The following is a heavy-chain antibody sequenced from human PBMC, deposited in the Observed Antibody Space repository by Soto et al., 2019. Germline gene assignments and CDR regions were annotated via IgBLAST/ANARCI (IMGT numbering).Heavy chain of an antibody. Sequence: SETLSLTCAVYGGSFSGYYWSWIRQPPGKGLEWIGEINHSGSTNYNPSLKSRVTISVDTSKNQFSLKLSSVTAADMAVYYCARGPGDCSGGSCYSRYYYYYMDVWGKGTTVTVS. V-gene: IGHV4-34*01. CDR3: ARGPGDCSGGSCYSRYYYYYMDV. J-gene: IGHJ6*03. CDR2: INHSGST. CDR1: GGSFSGYY. D-gene: IGHD2-15*01.